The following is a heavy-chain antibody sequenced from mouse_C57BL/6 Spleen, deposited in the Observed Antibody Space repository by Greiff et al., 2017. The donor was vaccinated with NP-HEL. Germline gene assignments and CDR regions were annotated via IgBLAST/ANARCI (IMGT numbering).Heavy chain of an antibody. CDR3: ARGDYGSSFDV. V-gene: IGHV1-64*01. CDR2: IHPNSGST. J-gene: IGHJ1*03. CDR1: GYTFTSYW. D-gene: IGHD1-1*01. Sequence: QVQPQQPGAELVKPGASVKLSCKASGYTFTSYWMHWVKQRPGQGLEWIGMIHPNSGSTNYNEKFKSKATLTVDKSSSTAYMQLSSLTSEDSAVYYCARGDYGSSFDVWGTGTTVTVSS.